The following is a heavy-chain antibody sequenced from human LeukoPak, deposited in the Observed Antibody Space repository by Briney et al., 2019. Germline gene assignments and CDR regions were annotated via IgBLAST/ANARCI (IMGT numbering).Heavy chain of an antibody. D-gene: IGHD6-19*01. CDR1: GGSFSGYY. CDR2: INHSGST. CDR3: ARTWYSSGRRPYDY. V-gene: IGHV4-34*01. Sequence: PSETLPLTCAVYGGSFSGYYWSWIRQPPGKGLEWIGEINHSGSTNYNPSLKSRVTISVDTSKNQFSLKLSSVTAADTAVYYCARTWYSSGRRPYDYWGQGTLVTVSS. J-gene: IGHJ4*02.